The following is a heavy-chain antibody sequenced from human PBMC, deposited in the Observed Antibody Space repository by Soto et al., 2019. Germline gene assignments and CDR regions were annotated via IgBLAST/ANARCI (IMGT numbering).Heavy chain of an antibody. Sequence: PGGSLRLSCAASGFTFSSYSMYWVRQAPGKGLEWISEISSRSTTMYYADSVKGRFTISRDNAKNSLYLQMNSLRGEDTAVYYCAKDGGSFYYYGMDVWGQGTTVTVS. CDR1: GFTFSSYS. V-gene: IGHV3-48*01. J-gene: IGHJ6*02. CDR3: AKDGGSFYYYGMDV. CDR2: ISSRSTTM. D-gene: IGHD3-10*01.